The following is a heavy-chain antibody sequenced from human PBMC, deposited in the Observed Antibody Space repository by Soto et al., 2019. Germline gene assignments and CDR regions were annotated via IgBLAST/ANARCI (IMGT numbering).Heavy chain of an antibody. J-gene: IGHJ4*02. CDR3: ASLPGIAVAGTISDY. Sequence: QVQLQESGPGLVKPSGTLSLTCAVSGGSIGSSNWWSWVRQPPGKGLEWIGEIYHSGSTNYNPSLKSRVTISVDKSKNQFSLKLSSVTAADTAVYYCASLPGIAVAGTISDYWGQGTLVTVSS. CDR2: IYHSGST. CDR1: GGSIGSSNW. V-gene: IGHV4-4*02. D-gene: IGHD6-19*01.